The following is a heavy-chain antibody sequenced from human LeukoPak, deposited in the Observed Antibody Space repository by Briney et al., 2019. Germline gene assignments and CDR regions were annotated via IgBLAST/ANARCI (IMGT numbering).Heavy chain of an antibody. CDR2: VSQSGST. V-gene: IGHV4-4*02. CDR1: GGSISNSNW. Sequence: KTSETLSLTCTVSGGSISNSNWWSWVRQPPGKGLEWIGEVSQSGSTNYNPSLKSRVTMSLDKSKNQFSLKLSSVTAADTAVYYCARESVSLWLLPYHFDYWGQGTLVTVSS. D-gene: IGHD3-22*01. CDR3: ARESVSLWLLPYHFDY. J-gene: IGHJ4*02.